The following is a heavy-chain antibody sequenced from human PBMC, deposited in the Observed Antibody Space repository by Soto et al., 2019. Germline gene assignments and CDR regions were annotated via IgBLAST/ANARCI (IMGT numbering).Heavy chain of an antibody. V-gene: IGHV1-8*01. Sequence: ASVKVSCKASGYTFTSYDINWVRQATGQGLEWMGWMNPNSGNTGYAQKFQGRVTMTRNTSISTAYMELSSLRAEDTAVYYCARESSPVAGRDYYYYGMDVWGQGTTVTVSS. D-gene: IGHD6-19*01. J-gene: IGHJ6*02. CDR3: ARESSPVAGRDYYYYGMDV. CDR1: GYTFTSYD. CDR2: MNPNSGNT.